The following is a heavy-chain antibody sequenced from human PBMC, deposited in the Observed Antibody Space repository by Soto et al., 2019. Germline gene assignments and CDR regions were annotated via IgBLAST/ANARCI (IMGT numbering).Heavy chain of an antibody. J-gene: IGHJ2*01. Sequence: QVQLVQSGAEVKKPGASVKVSCKVSGYTLTELSMHWVRQAPGKGLEWMGGFDPEDGETIYAQKFQGRVTMTEDTSTDTAYMKLSSLRSEDTAVYYCATVEPRYSSSSDWYFDLWGRGTLVTVSS. CDR2: FDPEDGET. CDR1: GYTLTELS. CDR3: ATVEPRYSSSSDWYFDL. V-gene: IGHV1-24*01. D-gene: IGHD6-6*01.